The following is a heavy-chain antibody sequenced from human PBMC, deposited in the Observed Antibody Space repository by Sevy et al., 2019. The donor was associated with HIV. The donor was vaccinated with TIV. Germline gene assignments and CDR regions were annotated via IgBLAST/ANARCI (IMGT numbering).Heavy chain of an antibody. V-gene: IGHV3-7*01. CDR2: IKQDGSEK. Sequence: GSLRLSCAASGFTFSSYWMNWIRQAPGKGLEWVANIKQDGSEKYYVDSVKGRFTIFRDNAKNSLYLEMNTLRAEDTAVYYCATSGGETWGQGTLVTVSS. J-gene: IGHJ5*02. CDR3: ATSGGET. D-gene: IGHD3-16*01. CDR1: GFTFSSYW.